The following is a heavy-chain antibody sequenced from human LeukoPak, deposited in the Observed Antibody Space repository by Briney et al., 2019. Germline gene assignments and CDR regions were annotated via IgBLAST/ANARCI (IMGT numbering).Heavy chain of an antibody. J-gene: IGHJ4*02. D-gene: IGHD3-10*01. Sequence: GASVKVSCKASGYTFTGYYMHWVRQAPGQGLEWMGRINPNSGGTNYAQKFQGRVTMTRDTSISTAYMELSRLRSDDTAVYYCARVVYYGWGSYADYWGQGTMVTVSS. CDR3: ARVVYYGWGSYADY. CDR1: GYTFTGYY. CDR2: INPNSGGT. V-gene: IGHV1-2*06.